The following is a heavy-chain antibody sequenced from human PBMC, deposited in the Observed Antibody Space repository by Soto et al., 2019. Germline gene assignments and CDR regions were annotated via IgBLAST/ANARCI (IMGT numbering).Heavy chain of an antibody. CDR2: ISGSGGST. V-gene: IGHV3-23*01. CDR1: GFTFSNAW. Sequence: SLRLSCAASGFTFSNAWMNWVRQAPGKGLEWVSAISGSGGSTYYADSVKGRFTISRDNSKNTLYLQMNSLRAEDTAVYYCAKDWYDSRPEYFQHWGQGTLVTVSS. CDR3: AKDWYDSRPEYFQH. D-gene: IGHD3-3*01. J-gene: IGHJ1*01.